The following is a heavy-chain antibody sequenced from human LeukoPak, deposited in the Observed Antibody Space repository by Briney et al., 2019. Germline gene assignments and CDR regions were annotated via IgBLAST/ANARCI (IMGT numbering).Heavy chain of an antibody. Sequence: ASVKVSCKASGYTFTSYAMHWVRQAPGQGLEWMGWINPNSGGTNYAQKFQGRVTMTRDTSISTAYMELSRLRSEDTAVYYCARGKAGSGFFDYWGQGTLVTVSS. CDR1: GYTFTSYA. CDR3: ARGKAGSGFFDY. J-gene: IGHJ4*02. CDR2: INPNSGGT. D-gene: IGHD6-25*01. V-gene: IGHV1-2*02.